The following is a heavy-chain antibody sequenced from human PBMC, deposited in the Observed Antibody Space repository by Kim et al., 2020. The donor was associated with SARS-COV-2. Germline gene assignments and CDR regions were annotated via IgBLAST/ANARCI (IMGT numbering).Heavy chain of an antibody. D-gene: IGHD3-9*01. V-gene: IGHV1-24*01. Sequence: ASVKVSCKVSGYTLTELSMHWVRQAPGKGLEWMGGFDPEDGETIYAQKFQGRVTMTEDTSTDTAYMELSSLRSEDTAVYYCATIYDILTGNHWFDPWGQGTLVTVSS. CDR3: ATIYDILTGNHWFDP. J-gene: IGHJ5*02. CDR2: FDPEDGET. CDR1: GYTLTELS.